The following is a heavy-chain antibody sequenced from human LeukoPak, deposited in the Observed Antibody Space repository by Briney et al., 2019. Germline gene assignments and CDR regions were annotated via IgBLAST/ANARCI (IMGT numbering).Heavy chain of an antibody. CDR2: IHIGGST. D-gene: IGHD1-26*01. J-gene: IGHJ6*02. V-gene: IGHV3-53*01. CDR1: GFTVSSNF. Sequence: PGGSLRLSCAASGFTVSSNFMSWVRQAPGKGLEWVSIIHIGGSTFYADSVKGRFTISRDNSKNTLNLQMNSMRAEDTAVYYCARSLTGAGYHHHYGLDVWGQGTTVTVSS. CDR3: ARSLTGAGYHHHYGLDV.